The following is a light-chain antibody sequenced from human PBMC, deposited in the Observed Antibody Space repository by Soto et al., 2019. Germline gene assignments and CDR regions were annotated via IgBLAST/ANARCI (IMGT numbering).Light chain of an antibody. CDR1: SSDVGGYND. CDR2: AVS. J-gene: IGLJ1*01. CDR3: FSYAGSYTYV. V-gene: IGLV2-11*01. Sequence: QSALTQSRSVSGSPGQSVTISCTGTSSDVGGYNDVSWYQQHPGKDPKFMIYAVSKRPSGVPDRFSGSKSGNTASLTISGLQTEDEADYYCFSYAGSYTYVFGTGTKLTVL.